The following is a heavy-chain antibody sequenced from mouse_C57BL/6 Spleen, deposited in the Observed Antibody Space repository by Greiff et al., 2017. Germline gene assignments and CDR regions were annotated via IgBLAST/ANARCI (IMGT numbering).Heavy chain of an antibody. CDR1: GFTFSDYG. Sequence: EVHLVESGGGLVKPGGSLKLSCAASGFTFSDYGMHWVRQAPEKGLEWVAYISSGSSTIYYADTVKGRFTISRDNAKNTLFLQMTSLRSEDTAMYYCARNRDYGSSSYYFDYWGQGTTLTVSS. V-gene: IGHV5-17*01. D-gene: IGHD1-1*01. J-gene: IGHJ2*01. CDR3: ARNRDYGSSSYYFDY. CDR2: ISSGSSTI.